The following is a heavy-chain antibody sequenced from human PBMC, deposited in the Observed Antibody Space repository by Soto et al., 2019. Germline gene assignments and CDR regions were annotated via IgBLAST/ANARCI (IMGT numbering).Heavy chain of an antibody. J-gene: IGHJ4*02. CDR1: GYTFTVYY. Sequence: ASGKVSCKASGYTFTVYYMHWVRQAPGHGLEWMGWINPKSGGTMYPQKFQGRVTMTWDTSISTAYMALTRLRSDDTAVYYCARDLAKGGGSTGFDYWGQGTLVTVSS. CDR2: INPKSGGT. CDR3: ARDLAKGGGSTGFDY. D-gene: IGHD1-26*01. V-gene: IGHV1-2*02.